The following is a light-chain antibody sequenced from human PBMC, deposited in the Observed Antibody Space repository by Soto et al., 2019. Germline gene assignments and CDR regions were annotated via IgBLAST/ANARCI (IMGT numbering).Light chain of an antibody. V-gene: IGKV3-20*01. J-gene: IGKJ2*01. CDR1: QTVSSSY. CDR2: GAY. CDR3: QQYGSTPVT. Sequence: EIVLTQSPGTLSLSPGERATLSCRASQTVSSSYVAWYQHKPGQAPRILISGAYTRATGIPDKFSGSRSGTDFTLTISRLEPEDFAVYYCQQYGSTPVTFGQGTKLEIK.